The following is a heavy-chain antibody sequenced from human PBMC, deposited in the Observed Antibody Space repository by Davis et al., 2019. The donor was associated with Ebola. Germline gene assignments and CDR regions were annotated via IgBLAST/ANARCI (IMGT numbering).Heavy chain of an antibody. D-gene: IGHD3-10*01. J-gene: IGHJ4*02. CDR1: GGSISSSSYY. CDR3: VVVYYGSGIDY. V-gene: IGHV4-39*01. Sequence: PSETLSLTCTVSGGSISSSSYYWGWIRQPPGKGLEWIGSIYYSGSTYYTPSLKSRVTISVDTSKNQFSLKLSSVTAADTAVYYCVVVYYGSGIDYWGQGTLVTVSS. CDR2: IYYSGST.